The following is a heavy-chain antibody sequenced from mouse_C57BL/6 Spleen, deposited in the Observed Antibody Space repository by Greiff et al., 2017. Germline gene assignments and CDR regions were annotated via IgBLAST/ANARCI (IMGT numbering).Heavy chain of an antibody. CDR3: ASSGPSIDY. J-gene: IGHJ4*01. CDR1: GYTFTSYD. Sequence: VQLQQSGPELVKPGASVKLSCKASGYTFTSYDINWVKQRPGQGLEWIGWIYPRDGSTTYTQKFKGKDTLTVDTSSSTAYMALHSLTSEDSAVYFGASSGPSIDYWGQGTSVTVSS. CDR2: IYPRDGST. V-gene: IGHV1-85*01.